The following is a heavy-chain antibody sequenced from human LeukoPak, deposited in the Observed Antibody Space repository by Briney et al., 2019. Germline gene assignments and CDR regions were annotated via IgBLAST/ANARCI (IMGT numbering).Heavy chain of an antibody. D-gene: IGHD2-15*01. CDR3: ARLRDCSGGSCSHWFDP. J-gene: IGHJ5*02. CDR1: GGTFISYG. Sequence: ASVKVSCKGSGGTFISYGISWVRQAPGQGLEWVGGIIPIFGTANYAQKFQGRVTITTDESTSTAYMELSSLRSEDTAVYYCARLRDCSGGSCSHWFDPWGQGTLVTVSS. CDR2: IIPIFGTA. V-gene: IGHV1-69*05.